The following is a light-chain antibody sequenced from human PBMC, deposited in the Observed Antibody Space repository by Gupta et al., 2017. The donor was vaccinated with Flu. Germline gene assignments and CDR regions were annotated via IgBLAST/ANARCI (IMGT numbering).Light chain of an antibody. CDR3: SSYTSGSTLVV. CDR1: SSDVGGYNY. J-gene: IGLJ3*02. V-gene: IGLV2-14*01. CDR2: EVT. Sequence: QSALTQPASVSGSPGQSITISCTGTSSDVGGYNYVSWYQQHPGKAPKLMIYEVTNRPSGISNRFSGSKSGNTASLTIFGLRAEDEAAYYCSSYTSGSTLVVFGGGTKLTVL.